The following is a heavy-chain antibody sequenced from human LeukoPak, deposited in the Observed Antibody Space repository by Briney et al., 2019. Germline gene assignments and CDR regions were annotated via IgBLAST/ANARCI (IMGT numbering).Heavy chain of an antibody. J-gene: IGHJ6*01. D-gene: IGHD2-2*01. CDR2: ISGSGGST. CDR3: AKRYCSSTSCSVTSYYYYYGMDG. V-gene: IGHV3-23*01. CDR1: GFTFSSYA. Sequence: GGSLRLSCAASGFTFSSYAMSWVRQAPGKGLEWVSAISGSGGSTYYADSVKGRFTISRDNSKNTLYLQMNSLRAEDTAVYYCAKRYCSSTSCSVTSYYYYYGMDGWGQGTTVTVSS.